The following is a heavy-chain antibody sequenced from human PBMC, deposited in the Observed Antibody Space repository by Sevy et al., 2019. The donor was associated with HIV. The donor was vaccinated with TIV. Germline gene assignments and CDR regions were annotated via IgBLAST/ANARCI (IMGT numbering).Heavy chain of an antibody. CDR1: GYTFTGYY. CDR3: AHLPLWFGEKYGMDV. CDR2: INPNSGGT. J-gene: IGHJ6*02. Sequence: ASVKFSCKASGYTFTGYYMHWVRQAPGQGLEWMGWINPNSGGTNYAQKFQGRVTMTRDTSISTAYMELSRLRSDDTAVYYCAHLPLWFGEKYGMDVWGQGTTVTVSS. D-gene: IGHD3-10*01. V-gene: IGHV1-2*02.